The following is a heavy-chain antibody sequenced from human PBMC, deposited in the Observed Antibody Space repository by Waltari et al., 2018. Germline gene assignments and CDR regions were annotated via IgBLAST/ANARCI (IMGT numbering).Heavy chain of an antibody. J-gene: IGHJ5*02. V-gene: IGHV1-3*01. Sequence: QVQLVQSGAEVKKPGASVKVSCKASGYTFTIYAMHWVRQAPGQRLEWMGWINAGNGNTKYSQKFQGRVTITRDTSASTAYMELSSLRSEDTAVYYCARDPQYYYDSSGYYNWFDPWGQGTLVTVSS. CDR1: GYTFTIYA. D-gene: IGHD3-22*01. CDR2: INAGNGNT. CDR3: ARDPQYYYDSSGYYNWFDP.